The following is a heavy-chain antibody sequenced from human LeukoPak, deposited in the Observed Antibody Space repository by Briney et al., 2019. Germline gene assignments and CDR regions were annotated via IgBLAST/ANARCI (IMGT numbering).Heavy chain of an antibody. Sequence: PGRSLRLSCAASGFTFDDYAIHWVRQAPGKGLEWVSGISWNSGSIGYADSVKGRFTIPRDNAKNSLYLQMNSLRAEDMALYYCAKAANYDSNYWYFDLWGRGTLVTVSS. V-gene: IGHV3-9*03. CDR1: GFTFDDYA. D-gene: IGHD3-22*01. CDR3: AKAANYDSNYWYFDL. CDR2: ISWNSGSI. J-gene: IGHJ2*01.